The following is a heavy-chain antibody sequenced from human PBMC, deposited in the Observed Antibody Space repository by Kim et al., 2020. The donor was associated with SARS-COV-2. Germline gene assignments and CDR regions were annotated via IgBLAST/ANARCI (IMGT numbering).Heavy chain of an antibody. V-gene: IGHV4-31*03. Sequence: SETLSLTCTVSGGSISSGGYYWSWIRQHPGKGLEWIGYIYYSGSTYYNPSLKSRVTISVDTSKNQFSLKLSSVTAADTAVYYCARARRITMDRGAPNWFDPWGQGTLVTVSS. CDR2: IYYSGST. D-gene: IGHD3-10*01. CDR1: GGSISSGGYY. J-gene: IGHJ5*02. CDR3: ARARRITMDRGAPNWFDP.